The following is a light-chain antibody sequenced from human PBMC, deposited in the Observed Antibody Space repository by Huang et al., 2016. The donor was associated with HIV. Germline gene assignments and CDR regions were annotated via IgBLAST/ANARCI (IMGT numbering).Light chain of an antibody. J-gene: IGKJ4*01. CDR2: DAS. Sequence: EIVLTQSPATLSLSPGERATLSCRASQRVHSYLAWYQQKPGQDPRLLIYDASNRATGIPARFSGSGSGTDFTLTISNLQSEDFAVYYCQQRSAWPLTFGGGTKVEI. V-gene: IGKV3-11*01. CDR3: QQRSAWPLT. CDR1: QRVHSY.